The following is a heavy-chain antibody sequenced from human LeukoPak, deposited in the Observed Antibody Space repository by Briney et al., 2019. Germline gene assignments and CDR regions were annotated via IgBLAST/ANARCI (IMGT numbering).Heavy chain of an antibody. J-gene: IGHJ4*02. D-gene: IGHD1-26*01. CDR3: VKSGGYGLIDY. Sequence: SETLSLTCTVSGNSISSGDNYWSWIRQPAGKGLEWIGRIYTSGSTNYNPSLKSRVTISIDTSKNQFSLRLNSVTAADTAMYYCVKSGGYGLIDYWGQGTLVTVSS. CDR2: IYTSGST. CDR1: GNSISSGDNY. V-gene: IGHV4-61*02.